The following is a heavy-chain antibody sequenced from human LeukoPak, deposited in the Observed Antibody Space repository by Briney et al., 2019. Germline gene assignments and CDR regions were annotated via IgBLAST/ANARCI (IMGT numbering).Heavy chain of an antibody. CDR3: ARDRGGRDGSYYFDY. V-gene: IGHV4-59*01. Sequence: SETLSLTCTVSGGSIRSYYWSWIRQPPGKGLEWIGYIYYSGSTNYNPSLKSRVTISVDTSKNQFYLKLSSVTAADTAVYYCARDRGGRDGSYYFDYWGQGTLVTVSS. CDR2: IYYSGST. D-gene: IGHD5-24*01. J-gene: IGHJ4*02. CDR1: GGSIRSYY.